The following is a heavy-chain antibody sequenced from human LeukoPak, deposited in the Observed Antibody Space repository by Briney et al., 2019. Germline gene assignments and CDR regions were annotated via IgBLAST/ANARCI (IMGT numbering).Heavy chain of an antibody. V-gene: IGHV4-4*07. Sequence: SETLSLTCTVSGGSISSYYWSWIRQPAGKGLEWIGRIYTSGSTNYNPSLKSRVTMSVDTSKNQFSLKLSSVTAADTAVYYCARWDSSGYSGWFDPWGQGTLVTVSS. D-gene: IGHD3-22*01. CDR1: GGSISSYY. J-gene: IGHJ5*02. CDR3: ARWDSSGYSGWFDP. CDR2: IYTSGST.